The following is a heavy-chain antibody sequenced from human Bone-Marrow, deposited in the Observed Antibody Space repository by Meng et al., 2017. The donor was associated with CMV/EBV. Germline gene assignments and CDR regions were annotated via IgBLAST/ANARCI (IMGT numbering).Heavy chain of an antibody. CDR1: GYTFTSYG. CDR2: ISAYNGNT. D-gene: IGHD3-10*01. CDR3: ARVGYAVRGGDWFDP. Sequence: ASVKVSCKASGYTFTSYGISWVRQAPGQGLEWMGWISAYNGNTNYAQKLQGRVTMTTDTSTSTAYMELRSLRSDDTAVYYCARVGYAVRGGDWFDPWGQGTLVTVSS. J-gene: IGHJ5*02. V-gene: IGHV1-18*01.